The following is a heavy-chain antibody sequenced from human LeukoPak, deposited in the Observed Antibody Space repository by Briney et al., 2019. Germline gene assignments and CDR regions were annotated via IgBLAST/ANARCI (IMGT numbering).Heavy chain of an antibody. V-gene: IGHV3-11*01. Sequence: PGGSLRLSCAASGFTFSDYYMSWIRQAPGKGLEWVSYISSSGSTIYYADSVKGRFTISRDNAKNSLYLKMNSLRAEDTAVYYCARAMTYYYDSSGYVAWWGQGTLVTVSS. D-gene: IGHD3-22*01. CDR1: GFTFSDYY. J-gene: IGHJ4*02. CDR3: ARAMTYYYDSSGYVAW. CDR2: ISSSGSTI.